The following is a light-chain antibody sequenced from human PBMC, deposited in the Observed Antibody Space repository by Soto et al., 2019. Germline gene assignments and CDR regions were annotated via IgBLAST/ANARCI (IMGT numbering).Light chain of an antibody. CDR3: CSYTSSSTLVV. J-gene: IGLJ2*01. CDR2: EGN. CDR1: TSDVAIYNF. V-gene: IGLV2-14*02. Sequence: QSVLTQPASVSGSPGQSITISCTGATSDVAIYNFVSWYQQHPGKAPKLIIYEGNKWPSGVSDRFSGSKSGNTASLTISGLQAEDEANYYCCSYTSSSTLVVFGGGTKVTVL.